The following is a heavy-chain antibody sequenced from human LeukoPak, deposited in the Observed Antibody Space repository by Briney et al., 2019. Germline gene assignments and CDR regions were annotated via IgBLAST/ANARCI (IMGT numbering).Heavy chain of an antibody. Sequence: PSETLSLTCAVSTDSISSHYWSWIRQPPGKGLEWIGYISYIGSTNYNPSLKSRVTISIDTSENQFSLKLRSVTAADTAVYYCARDLITVTKGFDIWGQGTMVSVSS. CDR1: TDSISSHY. J-gene: IGHJ3*02. V-gene: IGHV4-59*11. CDR3: ARDLITVTKGFDI. CDR2: ISYIGST. D-gene: IGHD4-17*01.